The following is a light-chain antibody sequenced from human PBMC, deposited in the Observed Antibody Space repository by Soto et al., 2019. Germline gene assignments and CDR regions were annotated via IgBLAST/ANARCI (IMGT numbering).Light chain of an antibody. J-gene: IGLJ1*01. V-gene: IGLV2-14*01. CDR3: SSYTRSSTLYV. CDR2: EVR. Sequence: QSVLTQPASVSGSPGQSITISCTGTSSDVGGYNYVSWFQHHPGKAPKLIISEVRNRPSGVSNRFSGSKSGNTASLTISGLQAEDEADYYCSSYTRSSTLYVFGTGTKLTVL. CDR1: SSDVGGYNY.